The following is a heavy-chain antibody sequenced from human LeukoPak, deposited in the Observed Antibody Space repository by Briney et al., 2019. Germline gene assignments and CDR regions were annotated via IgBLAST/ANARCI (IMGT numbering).Heavy chain of an antibody. Sequence: ASVKVSCKASGFTFSGYYMHWVRQAPGQGLEWMGWLNPKRGGTNYAQKFQGRVTMTRDTSITTAYMELSRLTSDDTAVYYCARDNGMGYYGGSGYFDYWGQGTLVTVSS. D-gene: IGHD1-26*01. CDR1: GFTFSGYY. CDR2: LNPKRGGT. V-gene: IGHV1-2*02. CDR3: ARDNGMGYYGGSGYFDY. J-gene: IGHJ4*02.